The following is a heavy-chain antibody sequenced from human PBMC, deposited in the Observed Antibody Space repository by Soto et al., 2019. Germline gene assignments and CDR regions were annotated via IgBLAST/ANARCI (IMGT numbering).Heavy chain of an antibody. J-gene: IGHJ4*02. D-gene: IGHD3-3*01. Sequence: SETLSLTCAVYGGSFSGYYWSWIRQPPGKALEWIGEINHSGSTNYNPSLKSRVTISVDTSKSQFSLKLSSVTAADTAVYYCARGRLYYDFWSGYYTPYFDHWGQGTLVTVS. CDR1: GGSFSGYY. V-gene: IGHV4-34*01. CDR2: INHSGST. CDR3: ARGRLYYDFWSGYYTPYFDH.